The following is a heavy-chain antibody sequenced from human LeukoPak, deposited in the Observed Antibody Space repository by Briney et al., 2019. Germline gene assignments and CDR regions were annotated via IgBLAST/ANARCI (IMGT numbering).Heavy chain of an antibody. Sequence: PGGSLRLSCSASGFTLSSYSMNWVRQAPGKGLEWVSSITSSSSYIYYADSLKGRFTISRDNARNSLYLQMNSLRAEDTAVYYCARGALDIVVVPAAKFIVNYYYYMDVWGKGTTVTVSS. CDR3: ARGALDIVVVPAAKFIVNYYYYMDV. CDR1: GFTLSSYS. CDR2: ITSSSSYI. J-gene: IGHJ6*03. V-gene: IGHV3-21*04. D-gene: IGHD2-2*03.